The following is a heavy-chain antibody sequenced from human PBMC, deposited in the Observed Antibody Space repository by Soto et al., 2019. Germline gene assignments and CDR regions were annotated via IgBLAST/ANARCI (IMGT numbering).Heavy chain of an antibody. V-gene: IGHV3-48*01. Sequence: EVQLVESGGGLVQPGGSLRLSCAASGFTFSSYSMNWVRQAPGKGLEWVSYISSSSSTIYYADSVKGRFTISRDNAKNSLYLQTNSRRAGDTAVYYCARPPERMEQIGWFDPWGQGTLVTVSS. J-gene: IGHJ5*02. CDR3: ARPPERMEQIGWFDP. D-gene: IGHD1-1*01. CDR1: GFTFSSYS. CDR2: ISSSSSTI.